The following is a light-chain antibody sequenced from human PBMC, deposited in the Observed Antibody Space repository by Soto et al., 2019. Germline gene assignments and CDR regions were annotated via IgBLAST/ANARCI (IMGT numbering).Light chain of an antibody. CDR2: IAS. CDR3: QQVNSYPIT. Sequence: DIQLTQSPSFLSASVGDRVTITCRASQGIRSYLAWYQQKPGRAPTLLMYIASTLQTGVPSRFSGSGSGTDFTLTITTLKPEDFATYYCQQVNSYPITFGQGTRLEIK. J-gene: IGKJ5*01. CDR1: QGIRSY. V-gene: IGKV1-9*01.